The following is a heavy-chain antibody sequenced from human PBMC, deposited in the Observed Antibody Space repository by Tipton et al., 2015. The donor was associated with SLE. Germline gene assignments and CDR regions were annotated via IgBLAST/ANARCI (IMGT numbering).Heavy chain of an antibody. J-gene: IGHJ3*02. Sequence: LRLSCTVSGDSISTYYWSWIRQPPGKGLEWIGSIYHSGSTYYNPSLKSRVTISVDTSKNQFSLKLSSVTAADTAVYYCARLEYSSGWSGAFDIWGQGTMVTVSS. D-gene: IGHD6-19*01. CDR2: IYHSGST. CDR1: GDSISTYY. V-gene: IGHV4-38-2*02. CDR3: ARLEYSSGWSGAFDI.